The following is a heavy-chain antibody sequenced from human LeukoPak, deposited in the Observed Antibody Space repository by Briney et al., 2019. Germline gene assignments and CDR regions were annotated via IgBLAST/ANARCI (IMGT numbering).Heavy chain of an antibody. CDR1: GYTFTGYY. D-gene: IGHD3-9*01. CDR3: ARNEDYDILTGYYAWFDP. V-gene: IGHV1-2*02. J-gene: IGHJ5*02. Sequence: GASVKVSCKASGYTFTGYYMHWVRQAPGQGLEWMGWINPNSGGTNYAQKFQGRATMTRDTSISTAYMELSRLRSDDTAVYYCARNEDYDILTGYYAWFDPWGQGTLVTVSS. CDR2: INPNSGGT.